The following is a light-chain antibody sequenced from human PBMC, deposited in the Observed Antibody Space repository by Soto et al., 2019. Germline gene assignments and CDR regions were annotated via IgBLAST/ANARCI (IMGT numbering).Light chain of an antibody. CDR3: SARDDSLSGVV. CDR2: RSD. Sequence: QSVLTQPPSTSGTPGQRVTISCSGSSSNIGSNHVYWYQQFPGMAPKLLMYRSDQRPTGVPDRFSGSKSGTSASLAISGLRSDDVADYYCSARDDSLSGVVFGRGTKLTVL. V-gene: IGLV1-47*01. CDR1: SSNIGSNH. J-gene: IGLJ2*01.